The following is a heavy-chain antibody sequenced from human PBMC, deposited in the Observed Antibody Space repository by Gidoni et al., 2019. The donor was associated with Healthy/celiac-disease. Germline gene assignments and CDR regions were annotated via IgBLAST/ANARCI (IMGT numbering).Heavy chain of an antibody. D-gene: IGHD3-3*01. J-gene: IGHJ6*02. V-gene: IGHV3-48*03. CDR1: GLTFSSYE. Sequence: EVQLVESGGGLVQPGGSLRLSCAASGLTFSSYELNWVRQAPGKGLEWVSYISSSCSTIYYADSVKGRFTISRDNAKNSLYLQMNSLRAEDTAVYYCARGITIFGVVHYYYYGMDVWGQGTTVTVSS. CDR2: ISSSCSTI. CDR3: ARGITIFGVVHYYYYGMDV.